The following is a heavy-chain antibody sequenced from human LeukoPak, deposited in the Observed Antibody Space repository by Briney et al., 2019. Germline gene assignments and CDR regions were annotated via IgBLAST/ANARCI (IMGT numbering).Heavy chain of an antibody. J-gene: IGHJ3*02. CDR2: IYYSGST. D-gene: IGHD5-18*01. V-gene: IGHV4-39*01. Sequence: PSETLSLTCTVSGGSISSSSYYWGWIRQPPGKGLEWIGSIYYSGSTYYNPSLKSRLTIPVDTSKNQFSLKLSSVTAADTAAYYCASTGYSYAGNEMHAFDIWGQGTLVTVSS. CDR1: GGSISSSSYY. CDR3: ASTGYSYAGNEMHAFDI.